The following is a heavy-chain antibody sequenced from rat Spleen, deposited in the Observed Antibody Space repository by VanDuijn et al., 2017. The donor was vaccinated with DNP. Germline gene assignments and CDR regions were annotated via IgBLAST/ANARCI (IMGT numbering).Heavy chain of an antibody. CDR2: INSAGSI. J-gene: IGHJ3*01. CDR1: GYSITSCCR. CDR3: ARSEAAISTFGY. V-gene: IGHV3-3*01. Sequence: EVQLQESGPGLVKPSQSLSLTCSVTGYSITSCCRWTWIRKFPGHKLEWMGYINSAGSIEYNPSLKGRISITSETSKNQFFLQVNSVTTDDPATYYCARSEAAISTFGYWGQGTLVTVSS. D-gene: IGHD1-2*01.